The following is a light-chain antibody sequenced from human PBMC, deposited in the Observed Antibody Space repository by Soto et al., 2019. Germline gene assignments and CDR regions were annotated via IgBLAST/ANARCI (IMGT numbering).Light chain of an antibody. CDR1: QGVSGY. CDR3: QQSYRTPHT. J-gene: IGKJ2*01. V-gene: IGKV1-39*01. CDR2: SAS. Sequence: DIQMTQSPSSLSASVGDRVTITCRASQGVSGYLLWYQQRQGRAPKLLIYSASNLLSGVPSRFSGSGSGTNFTLTISSLQREDFVHYYCQQSYRTPHTFGQGTRRETK.